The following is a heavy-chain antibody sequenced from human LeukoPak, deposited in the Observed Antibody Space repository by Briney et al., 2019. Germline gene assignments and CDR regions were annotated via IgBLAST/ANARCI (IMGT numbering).Heavy chain of an antibody. D-gene: IGHD1/OR15-1a*01. CDR1: GYSFTSYL. Sequence: GESLKISFKGSGYSFTSYLIGWVRQIPGKGLEWMGIIYPGDSHTRYSPSFQGQVTISADKSISTAYLQWSSLKPSDTAMYYCARRRRQAEQTYYFDYWGQGTLVTVSS. V-gene: IGHV5-51*01. CDR3: ARRRRQAEQTYYFDY. J-gene: IGHJ4*02. CDR2: IYPGDSHT.